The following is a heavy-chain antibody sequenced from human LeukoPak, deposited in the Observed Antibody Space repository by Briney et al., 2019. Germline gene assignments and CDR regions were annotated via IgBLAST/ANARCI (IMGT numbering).Heavy chain of an antibody. D-gene: IGHD2-2*01. CDR1: GYTFTGYY. CDR2: INPNSGGT. J-gene: IGHJ4*02. V-gene: IGHV1-2*04. CDR3: ARAAYVVPAAIDY. Sequence: ASVKVYCKASGYTFTGYYMHWVRQAPGQGLEWMGWINPNSGGTNYAQKFQGWVTMTRDTSISTAYMELSRLRSDDTAVYYCARAAYVVPAAIDYWGQGTLVTVSS.